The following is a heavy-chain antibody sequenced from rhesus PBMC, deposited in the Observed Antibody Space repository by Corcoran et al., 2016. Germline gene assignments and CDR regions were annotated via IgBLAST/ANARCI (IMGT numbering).Heavy chain of an antibody. D-gene: IGHD2-21*01. CDR1: GGSISGYW. CDR3: ARGYCTGSGCYGYGY. Sequence: QLQLPESGPGLVKPSETLSLTCAVSGGSISGYWWTWIRQPPGTGLEWIGRIDSSGSTDSNPSLKRRVTVSRAPSKTQFSLSLNSGTAADTAVYYCARGYCTGSGCYGYGYWGQGVLVTVSS. V-gene: IGHV4-160*01. J-gene: IGHJ4*01. CDR2: IDSSGST.